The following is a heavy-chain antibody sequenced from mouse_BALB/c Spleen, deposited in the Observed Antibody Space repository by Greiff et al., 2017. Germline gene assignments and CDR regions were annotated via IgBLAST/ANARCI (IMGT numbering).Heavy chain of an antibody. J-gene: IGHJ4*01. CDR1: GFSLTSYG. CDR2: IWAGGST. CDR3: ARDRSLYYAMDY. V-gene: IGHV2-9*02. D-gene: IGHD2-14*01. Sequence: VQLVESGPGLVAPSQSLSITCTVSGFSLTSYGVHWVHQPPGKGLEWLGVIWAGGSTNYNSALMSRLSISKDNSKSQVFLKMNSLQTDDTAMYYCARDRSLYYAMDYWGQGTSVTVSS.